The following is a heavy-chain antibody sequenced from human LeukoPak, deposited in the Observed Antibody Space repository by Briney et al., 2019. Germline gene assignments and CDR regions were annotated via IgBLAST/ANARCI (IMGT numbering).Heavy chain of an antibody. CDR1: GGSISSGSYY. CDR3: ARGDYYGSGSYYNDY. V-gene: IGHV4-61*02. Sequence: SQTLSLTCTVSGGSISSGSYYWSWIRQPAGKGLEWIGRIYTSGSTNYNPSLKSRVTISVDTSKNQFSLKLSSVTAADTAVYYCARGDYYGSGSYYNDYWGQGTLVTVSS. CDR2: IYTSGST. D-gene: IGHD3-10*01. J-gene: IGHJ4*02.